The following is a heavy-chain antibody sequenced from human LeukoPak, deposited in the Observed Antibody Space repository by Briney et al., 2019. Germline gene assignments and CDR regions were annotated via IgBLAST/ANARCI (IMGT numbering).Heavy chain of an antibody. Sequence: GGSLRLSCAASGFTSSSFWRPWVRQAPGKGLVWVSRINSDVSTTNYADSVRGRFTISRDNARNTLYLQMNSLRAEDTALYYCVRGGGPYCRSNGCQTWYAFASWGQGTLVTVSS. CDR2: INSDVSTT. D-gene: IGHD2-2*01. J-gene: IGHJ5*01. CDR3: VRGGGPYCRSNGCQTWYAFAS. CDR1: GFTSSSFW. V-gene: IGHV3-74*01.